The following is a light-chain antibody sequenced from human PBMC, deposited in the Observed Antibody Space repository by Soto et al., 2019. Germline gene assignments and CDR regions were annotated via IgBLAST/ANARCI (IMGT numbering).Light chain of an antibody. CDR1: SSDVGGYNS. J-gene: IGLJ2*01. CDR2: DVN. Sequence: QSALTQPASVSGSPGQSITIACTGTSSDVGGYNSVSWYQQHPGKVPKLIIYDVNNRPSGVSWRFSGSKSGNTASLTVSGLQAEDEADYYCSSYASSSTLVFGGGTNVTVL. V-gene: IGLV2-14*03. CDR3: SSYASSSTLV.